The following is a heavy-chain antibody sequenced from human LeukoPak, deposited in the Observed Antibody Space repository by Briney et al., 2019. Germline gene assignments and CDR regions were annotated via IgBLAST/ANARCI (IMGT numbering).Heavy chain of an antibody. J-gene: IGHJ6*03. CDR2: INPSGGST. V-gene: IGHV1-46*01. CDR1: GYTFTSYY. CDR3: ARGRRYYDFWSGYSPYYYYYYMVV. Sequence: ASVKVSCKASGYTFTSYYMHWVRQVPGQGLEWMGIINPSGGSTSYAQKFQGRVTMTRDTSTSTVYMELSSLRSEDTAVYYCARGRRYYDFWSGYSPYYYYYYMVVWGKGTTVTVSS. D-gene: IGHD3-3*01.